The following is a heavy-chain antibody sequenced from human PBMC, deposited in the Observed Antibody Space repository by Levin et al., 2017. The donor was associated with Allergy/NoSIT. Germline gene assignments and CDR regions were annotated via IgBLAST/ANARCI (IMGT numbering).Heavy chain of an antibody. D-gene: IGHD3-16*02. Sequence: GGSLRLSCAASGFTFSSYAMHWVRQAPGKGLEYVSAVNNNGGNTYYADSVKGRFTISRDNSKNTLYLQMSSLRAEDTAMYYCVKRAGSGTYHYDYWGQGTLVTVSS. V-gene: IGHV3-64D*06. CDR2: VNNNGGNT. J-gene: IGHJ4*02. CDR1: GFTFSSYA. CDR3: VKRAGSGTYHYDY.